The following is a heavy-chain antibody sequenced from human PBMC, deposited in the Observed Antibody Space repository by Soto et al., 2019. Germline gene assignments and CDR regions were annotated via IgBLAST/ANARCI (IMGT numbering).Heavy chain of an antibody. V-gene: IGHV1-8*01. CDR3: ARGADSSGWFDP. Sequence: ASVKVSCKASGYTFTSYDINWVRQATGQGLEWMGWMNPNSGNTGYAQKFQGRVTMTRNTSISTAYMELSSLRSEDTAVYYCARGADSSGWFDPWGQGTLVTVSS. CDR2: MNPNSGNT. D-gene: IGHD6-6*01. J-gene: IGHJ5*02. CDR1: GYTFTSYD.